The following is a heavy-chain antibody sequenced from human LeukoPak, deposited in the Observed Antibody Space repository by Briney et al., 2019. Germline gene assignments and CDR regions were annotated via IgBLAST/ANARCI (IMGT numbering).Heavy chain of an antibody. CDR3: AKVWAHYSSSSWYVRSGWTVGYFDY. CDR1: GFSFSSYG. D-gene: IGHD6-13*01. V-gene: IGHV3-21*04. J-gene: IGHJ4*02. Sequence: PGGSLRPSCGVSGFSFSSYGMSWVRQAPGKGLEWVSSISSSSSYIYYADSVKGRFTISRDNAKNSLYLQMNSLRAEDTAVYYCAKVWAHYSSSSWYVRSGWTVGYFDYWGQGTLVTVSS. CDR2: ISSSSSYI.